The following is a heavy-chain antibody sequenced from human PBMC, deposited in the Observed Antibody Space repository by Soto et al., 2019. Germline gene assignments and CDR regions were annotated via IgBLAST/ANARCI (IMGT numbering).Heavy chain of an antibody. CDR1: GDSIASGAYY. CDR2: IYYSGST. D-gene: IGHD5-12*01. Sequence: SETLSLTCTVSGDSIASGAYYWSWIRHHPGKGLEWIGYIYYSGSTYYNPSLKSRVSISVDTSQNQFSLKLSSLTAADTAVYYCARRDSGYADYMDVWGKGTTVTVSS. CDR3: ARRDSGYADYMDV. V-gene: IGHV4-31*03. J-gene: IGHJ6*03.